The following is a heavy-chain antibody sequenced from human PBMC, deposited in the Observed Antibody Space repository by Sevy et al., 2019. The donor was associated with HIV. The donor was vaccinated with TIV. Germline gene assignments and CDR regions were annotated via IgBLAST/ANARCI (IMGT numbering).Heavy chain of an antibody. CDR2: IKQDGSVT. CDR3: VRAIAADGSF. V-gene: IGHV3-7*01. Sequence: GGSLRLSCAASGFSLNSYWMSWVRQAPGKGLEWVANIKQDGSVTYYVYSVKGRFTISGDKARNFLYLQMNSLRAEDTARYYCVRAIAADGSFWGQGTLVTVSS. D-gene: IGHD6-13*01. J-gene: IGHJ4*02. CDR1: GFSLNSYW.